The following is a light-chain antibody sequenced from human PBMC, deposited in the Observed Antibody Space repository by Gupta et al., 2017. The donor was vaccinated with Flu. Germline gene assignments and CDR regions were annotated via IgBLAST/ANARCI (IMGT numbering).Light chain of an antibody. CDR2: RNN. Sequence: QSVLTQPPSASGTPGRRVTISCSGSSSNIGSNYVYWYQQLPGTAPKLLIYRNNQRPSGVPDRFSGSKSGTSASLAISGLRSEDEADYYCAAWDDSLYVVFGGGTKLTVL. V-gene: IGLV1-47*01. CDR1: SSNIGSNY. CDR3: AAWDDSLYVV. J-gene: IGLJ2*01.